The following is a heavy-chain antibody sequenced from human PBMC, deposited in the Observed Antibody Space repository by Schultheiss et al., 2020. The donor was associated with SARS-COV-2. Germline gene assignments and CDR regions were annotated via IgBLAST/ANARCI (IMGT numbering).Heavy chain of an antibody. CDR1: GFTFSDHY. Sequence: GGSLRLSCAASGFTFSDHYMDWVRQAPGKGLQWVANIKQDGSVEHYVDSVRGRFIISRDNAENSLDLEMNSLRVDDTAVYYCVKEGEEMGTSWGQGTLVTVSS. D-gene: IGHD5-24*01. CDR3: VKEGEEMGTS. V-gene: IGHV3-7*03. J-gene: IGHJ4*02. CDR2: IKQDGSVE.